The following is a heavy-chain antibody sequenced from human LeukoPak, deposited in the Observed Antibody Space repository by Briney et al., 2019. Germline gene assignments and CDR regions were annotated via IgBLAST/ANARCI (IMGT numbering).Heavy chain of an antibody. CDR2: LNPSGGST. Sequence: GASVRVSCKASGYTFTIYYMHWVRQAPGQGLEWVEILNPSGGSTSYAQKFQRRVTVTRDTSESTVHMALSSVICGDRRVYYCALSCYYVPCDYWGQGTLVTVSS. D-gene: IGHD3-22*01. CDR3: ALSCYYVPCDY. CDR1: GYTFTIYY. V-gene: IGHV1-46*01. J-gene: IGHJ4*02.